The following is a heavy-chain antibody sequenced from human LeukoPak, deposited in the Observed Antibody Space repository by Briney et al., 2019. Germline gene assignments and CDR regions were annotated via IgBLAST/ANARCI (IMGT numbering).Heavy chain of an antibody. J-gene: IGHJ4*02. CDR1: GFTFSSYA. CDR2: LSGSGGTT. V-gene: IGHV3-23*01. CDR3: AKVRDGELWLPYFDY. Sequence: PGGSLRLSCAASGFTFSSYAMSWVRQAPGKGLEWVSGLSGSGGTTYYADSVKGRFTISRDNSKNTLYLPMNSLRAEDTAVYYCAKVRDGELWLPYFDYWGQGTLVTVSS. D-gene: IGHD5-18*01.